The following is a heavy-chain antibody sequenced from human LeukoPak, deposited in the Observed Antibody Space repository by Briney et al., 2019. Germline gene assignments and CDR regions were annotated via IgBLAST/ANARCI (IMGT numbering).Heavy chain of an antibody. CDR3: AKGGYNWFDP. CDR1: GFTLSSYT. CDR2: ISFSSSYI. V-gene: IGHV3-21*04. J-gene: IGHJ5*02. Sequence: GGSLRLSCAASGFTLSSYTMNWVRQAPGKGLEWVSSISFSSSYIYYADSVKGRFTISRDNAKDSLYLQMNSLRAEDTAVYYCAKGGYNWFDPWGQGTLVTVSS. D-gene: IGHD3-16*01.